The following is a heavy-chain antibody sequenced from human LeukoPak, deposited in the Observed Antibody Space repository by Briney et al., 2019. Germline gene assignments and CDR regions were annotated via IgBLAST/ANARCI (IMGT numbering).Heavy chain of an antibody. V-gene: IGHV3-9*01. J-gene: IGHJ4*02. CDR1: GFTFHDYA. Sequence: GGSLRLSCAASGFTFHDYAMHWVRQVPGKGLEWVSGITWNSESVLYADSVRGRFTISRDNAKNSLYLDMNTLKAEDTAVYYCARDPSWEILSYFDYWGQGTLVTVSS. CDR2: ITWNSESV. CDR3: ARDPSWEILSYFDY. D-gene: IGHD1-26*01.